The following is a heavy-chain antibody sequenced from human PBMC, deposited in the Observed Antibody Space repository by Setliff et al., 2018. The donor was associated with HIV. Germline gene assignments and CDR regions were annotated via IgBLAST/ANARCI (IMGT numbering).Heavy chain of an antibody. J-gene: IGHJ5*02. CDR1: GYTFTDFY. CDR2: INPKSGVA. CDR3: ARAHFLVAMTRNWFDP. V-gene: IGHV1-2*06. Sequence: GASVKVSCKASGYTFTDFYIHWVRQAPGQGLEWIGRINPKSGVADYLKKFQGRVTMTTDTSTNTAHMELIRPRFDDTAVYYCARAHFLVAMTRNWFDPWGRGTLVTVSS. D-gene: IGHD5-12*01.